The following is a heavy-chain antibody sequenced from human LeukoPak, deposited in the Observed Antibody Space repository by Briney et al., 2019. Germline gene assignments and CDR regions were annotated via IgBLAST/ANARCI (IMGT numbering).Heavy chain of an antibody. CDR3: AKGFRVVQASYYYYGMDV. CDR2: ISGSGGGT. Sequence: GGSLRLSCAASGFTFSSYAMSWVRQAPGKGLEWVSAISGSGGGTYYADSVKGRFTISRDNSKNTLYLQMNSLRAEDTAVYYCAKGFRVVQASYYYYGMDVWGQGTTVTVSS. J-gene: IGHJ6*02. V-gene: IGHV3-23*01. CDR1: GFTFSSYA. D-gene: IGHD3-3*01.